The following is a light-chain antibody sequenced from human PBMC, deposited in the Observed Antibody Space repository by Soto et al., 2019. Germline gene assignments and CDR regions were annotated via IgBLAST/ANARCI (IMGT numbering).Light chain of an antibody. Sequence: QSALTQPPSASGSPGQSVTISCTGTSSDVGSYNYVSWYQHHPGKAPKLIIFDVTKRPSGVPDRFPGSKSGNTASLTVSGLQAEDEADYYCASYAGSNTPYVFGTGTKVTVL. CDR2: DVT. V-gene: IGLV2-8*01. CDR3: ASYAGSNTPYV. J-gene: IGLJ1*01. CDR1: SSDVGSYNY.